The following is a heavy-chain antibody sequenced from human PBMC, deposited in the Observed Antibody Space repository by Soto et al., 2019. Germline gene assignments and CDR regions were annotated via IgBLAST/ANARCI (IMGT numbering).Heavy chain of an antibody. CDR2: ISSSSSYI. CDR3: ARTGVVAATGKPDY. V-gene: IGHV3-21*01. Sequence: PGGSLRLSCAASGFTFSSYSMNWVRQAPGKGLEWVSSISSSSSYIYYADSVKGRFTISRDNAKNSLYLQMNSLRAEDTAVYYCARTGVVAATGKPDYWGQGTRVTVSS. J-gene: IGHJ4*02. D-gene: IGHD6-13*01. CDR1: GFTFSSYS.